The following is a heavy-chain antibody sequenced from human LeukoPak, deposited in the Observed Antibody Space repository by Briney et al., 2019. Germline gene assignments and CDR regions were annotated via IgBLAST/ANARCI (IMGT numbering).Heavy chain of an antibody. CDR2: IYSRGDT. CDR3: ARGDPIYDFWSGGDY. V-gene: IGHV3-66*01. J-gene: IGHJ4*02. Sequence: GGSLRLSCAASEFIVSINYMTWVRQAPGKGLEWVSLIYSRGDTKYADSVKGRFTISRDNSKNTLYLQMSSLRTADTAVYYCARGDPIYDFWSGGDYWGEGSLVTVSS. CDR1: EFIVSINY. D-gene: IGHD3-3*01.